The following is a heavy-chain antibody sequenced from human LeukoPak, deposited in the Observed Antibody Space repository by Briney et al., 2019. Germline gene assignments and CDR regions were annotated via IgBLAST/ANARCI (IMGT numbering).Heavy chain of an antibody. CDR1: GFTFSSYA. V-gene: IGHV3-23*01. Sequence: GGSLRLSCAASGFTFSSYAMSWVRQAPGKGLEWVSAISGSGGSTYYADSVKGRFTISRDNANNSLYLQMNSLRAEDTAVYYCVRDGGSAWYINGDEAFDIWGQGTVVTVSS. CDR2: ISGSGGST. D-gene: IGHD6-19*01. J-gene: IGHJ3*02. CDR3: VRDGGSAWYINGDEAFDI.